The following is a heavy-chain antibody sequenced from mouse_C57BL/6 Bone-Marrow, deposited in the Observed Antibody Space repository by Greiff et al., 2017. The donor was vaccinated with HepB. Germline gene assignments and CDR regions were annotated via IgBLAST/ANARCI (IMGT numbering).Heavy chain of an antibody. D-gene: IGHD6-5*01. J-gene: IGHJ4*01. V-gene: IGHV1-81*01. Sequence: LVESGAELARPGASMKLSCKASGYTFTSYGISWVKQRTGQGLEWIGEIYPRSGNTYYNEKFKGKATLTADKSSSTAYMELRSLTSEDSAVYFCATPYANYAMDYWGQGTSVTVSS. CDR2: IYPRSGNT. CDR1: GYTFTSYG. CDR3: ATPYANYAMDY.